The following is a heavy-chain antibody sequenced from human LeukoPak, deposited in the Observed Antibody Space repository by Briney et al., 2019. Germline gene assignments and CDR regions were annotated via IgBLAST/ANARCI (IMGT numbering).Heavy chain of an antibody. CDR1: GGSISSYY. D-gene: IGHD3-22*01. CDR3: ARVRNYYDSSGYLDLFDY. CDR2: IYYSGST. V-gene: IGHV4-59*01. J-gene: IGHJ4*02. Sequence: SETLSLTCTVSGGSISSYYWSWIRQPPGKGLEWIGYIYYSGSTNYNPSLKSRVTISVDTSKNQFSLKLSFVTAADTAVYYCARVRNYYDSSGYLDLFDYWGQGTLVTVSS.